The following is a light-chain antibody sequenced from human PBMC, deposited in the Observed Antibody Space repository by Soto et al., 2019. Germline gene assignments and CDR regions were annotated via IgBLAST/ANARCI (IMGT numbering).Light chain of an antibody. V-gene: IGKV3-20*01. CDR3: QQYGSSPKT. CDR2: GAS. Sequence: EIVVTQSPATLSVSPGERATLSCRTSQSVSSTLAWYQQKPGQAPRLLIYGASTRATDIPARFSGSGSGTDFTLTISRLEPEDFAVYYCQQYGSSPKTFGQGTKVDIK. CDR1: QSVSST. J-gene: IGKJ1*01.